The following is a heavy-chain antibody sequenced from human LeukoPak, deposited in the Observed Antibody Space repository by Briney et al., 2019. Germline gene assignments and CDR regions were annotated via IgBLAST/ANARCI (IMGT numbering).Heavy chain of an antibody. J-gene: IGHJ4*02. CDR3: AKDSSDYYFDY. Sequence: GGSLRLSCAASGFILSDYYMSWIRQAPGKGLEWVAYISTSDRTTYYADSVKGRITISRDNAKNSLYLQMNSLRAEDTAVYYCAKDSSDYYFDYWGQGTLVTVSS. CDR1: GFILSDYY. D-gene: IGHD3-22*01. V-gene: IGHV3-11*04. CDR2: ISTSDRTT.